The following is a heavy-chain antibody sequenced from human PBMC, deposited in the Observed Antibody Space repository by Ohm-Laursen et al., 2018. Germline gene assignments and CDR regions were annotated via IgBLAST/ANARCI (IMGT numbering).Heavy chain of an antibody. Sequence: PSQTLSLTCTVSGGSISSYYWSWIRQPPGKGLEWIGYIYYSGSTNYTPSLKSRVTISVDTSKNQFSLKLSSVTAADTAVDCCPRNYDPTKSAWFDPWGQGTLVTVSS. CDR2: IYYSGST. D-gene: IGHD3-16*01. J-gene: IGHJ5*02. CDR3: PRNYDPTKSAWFDP. CDR1: GGSISSYY. V-gene: IGHV4-59*01.